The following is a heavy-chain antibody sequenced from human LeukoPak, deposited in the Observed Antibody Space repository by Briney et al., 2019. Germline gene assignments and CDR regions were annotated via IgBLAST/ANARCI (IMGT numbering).Heavy chain of an antibody. CDR3: ASVRRGFGESSKYYAYYYMGV. CDR1: GGSISSSSYY. Sequence: PSETLSLTCTVSGGSISSSSYYWGWIRQPPGKGLEWIGNIYYSGSTYYNPSLKSRVTISLDTSKNQFSLKLSSVTAADTAVYYCASVRRGFGESSKYYAYYYMGVWGKGTMVTISS. V-gene: IGHV4-39*01. CDR2: IYYSGST. D-gene: IGHD3-10*01. J-gene: IGHJ6*03.